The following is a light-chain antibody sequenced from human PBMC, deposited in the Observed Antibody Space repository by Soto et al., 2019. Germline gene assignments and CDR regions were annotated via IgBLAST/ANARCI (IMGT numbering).Light chain of an antibody. Sequence: QSALTQPPSVSGSPGQAVTFSCTGTNSDVGRYYYVSWYQQLPGEAPKLIIYDVTKRPSGVPTRFSGSKSGNTASLTISGLQAEDEADYFCSSFAGSYTHVFGSGTKLTVL. V-gene: IGLV2-11*01. CDR2: DVT. J-gene: IGLJ1*01. CDR1: NSDVGRYYY. CDR3: SSFAGSYTHV.